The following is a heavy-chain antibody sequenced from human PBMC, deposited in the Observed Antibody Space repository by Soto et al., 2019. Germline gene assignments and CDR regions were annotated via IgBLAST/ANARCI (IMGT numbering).Heavy chain of an antibody. CDR2: IYYSGST. Sequence: QVQLQESGPGLVKPSQTLSLTCTVSGGSISSGDYYWSWIRQPPGKGLEWIGYIYYSGSTYYNPSLKNRVTISVDPSKIQFDLNLRSVAASNRALYYWARNRGAYDFCRGYYKGVAKYNWFDPRGQGTLVTVSS. CDR1: GGSISSGDYY. V-gene: IGHV4-30-4*01. D-gene: IGHD3-3*01. J-gene: IGHJ5*02. CDR3: ARNRGAYDFCRGYYKGVAKYNWFDP.